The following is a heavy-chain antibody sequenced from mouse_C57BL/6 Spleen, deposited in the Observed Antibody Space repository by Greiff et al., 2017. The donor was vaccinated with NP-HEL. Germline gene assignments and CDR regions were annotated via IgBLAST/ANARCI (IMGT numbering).Heavy chain of an antibody. CDR3: TRGASNDYDWGGYYAMDY. CDR1: GYTFTDYE. D-gene: IGHD2-4*01. J-gene: IGHJ4*01. V-gene: IGHV1-15*01. CDR2: IDPETGGT. Sequence: QVQLQQSGAELVRPGASVTLSCRASGYTFTDYEMHWVKQTPVHGLEWIGAIDPETGGTAYNQKFKGTAILTADKSSSTAYMELRSLTSEDSAVYYCTRGASNDYDWGGYYAMDYWGQGTSVTVSS.